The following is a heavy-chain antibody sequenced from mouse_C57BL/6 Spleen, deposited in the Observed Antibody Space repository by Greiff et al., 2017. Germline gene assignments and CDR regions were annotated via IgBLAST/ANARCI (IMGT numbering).Heavy chain of an antibody. D-gene: IGHD1-1*01. CDR3: AREETYGSSWYFDV. Sequence: QVQLQQPGPELVKPGASVKISCKASGYAFSSSWMNWVKQRPGQGLEWIGRIYPGDSDTNYNGKFKGKATLTVDKSSSTAYMQLSSLTSEDSAVYFCAREETYGSSWYFDVWGTGTTVTVSS. V-gene: IGHV1-82*01. CDR2: IYPGDSDT. J-gene: IGHJ1*03. CDR1: GYAFSSSW.